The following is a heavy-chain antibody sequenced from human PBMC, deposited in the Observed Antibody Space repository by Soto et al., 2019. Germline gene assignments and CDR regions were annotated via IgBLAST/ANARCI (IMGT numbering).Heavy chain of an antibody. V-gene: IGHV3-49*03. CDR1: GFTFGDYA. J-gene: IGHJ4*02. CDR3: TRQDYYDSSGYYGVNY. CDR2: IRSKAYGGTT. D-gene: IGHD3-22*01. Sequence: SLRLSCTASGFTFGDYAMSWFRQAPGKGLEWVGFIRSKAYGGTTEYAASVKGRFTISRDDSKSIAYLQMNSLKTEDTAVYYCTRQDYYDSSGYYGVNYWGQGTLVPFSS.